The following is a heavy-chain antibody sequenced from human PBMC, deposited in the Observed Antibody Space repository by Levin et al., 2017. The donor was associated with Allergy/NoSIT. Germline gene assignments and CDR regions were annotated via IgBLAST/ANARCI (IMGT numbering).Heavy chain of an antibody. Sequence: SQTLSLTCTVSGGSISSYYWSWIRQPPGKGLEWIGYIYYSGSTNYNPSLKSRVTISVDTSKNQFSLKLSSVTAADTAVYYCARDQVKQLGGYYYYMDVWGKGTTVTVSS. CDR3: ARDQVKQLGGYYYYMDV. V-gene: IGHV4-59*01. CDR2: IYYSGST. CDR1: GGSISSYY. J-gene: IGHJ6*03. D-gene: IGHD6-6*01.